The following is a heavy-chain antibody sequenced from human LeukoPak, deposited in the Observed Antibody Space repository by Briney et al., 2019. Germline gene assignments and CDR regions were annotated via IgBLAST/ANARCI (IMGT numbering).Heavy chain of an antibody. V-gene: IGHV3-7*01. D-gene: IGHD2-15*01. CDR3: ARDGGLHTNFDY. CDR2: TKPDGSAE. CDR1: GFSFRNYG. Sequence: GGSLRLSCAASGFSFRNYGMCWVRQAPGKGLEWVANTKPDGSAEYYADSVMGRFTASRDNANNLLYLQMNRLRAEDTAVYYCARDGGLHTNFDYWGQGTLLTVSS. J-gene: IGHJ4*02.